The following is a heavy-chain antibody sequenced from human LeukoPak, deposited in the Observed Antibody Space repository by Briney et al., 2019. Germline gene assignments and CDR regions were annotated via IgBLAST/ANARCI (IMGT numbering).Heavy chain of an antibody. J-gene: IGHJ4*02. CDR2: IYTSGST. CDR1: GGSISNYY. CDR3: TRDGGEGYNWVDY. D-gene: IGHD5-24*01. Sequence: SETLSLTCTVSGGSISNYYWSWIRQPAGKGLEWIGRIYTSGSTNYNPSLKSRVTMSIDTSKNQFSLKLSSVTAADTAVYCCTRDGGEGYNWVDYWGQGTLVTVSS. V-gene: IGHV4-4*07.